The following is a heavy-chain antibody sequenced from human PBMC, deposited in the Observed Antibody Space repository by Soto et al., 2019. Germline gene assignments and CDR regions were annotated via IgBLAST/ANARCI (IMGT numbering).Heavy chain of an antibody. CDR1: GYTFTIYA. V-gene: IGHV1-3*01. CDR3: ARDKLRFLEWLLPQEDYYYYMDV. D-gene: IGHD3-3*01. CDR2: INAGNGNT. Sequence: ASVKVSCTASGYTFTIYAMHWVRQAPGQRLEWMGWINAGNGNTKYSQKFQGRVTITRDTSASTAYMELSSLRSEDTAVYYCARDKLRFLEWLLPQEDYYYYMDVWGKGTTVTVSS. J-gene: IGHJ6*03.